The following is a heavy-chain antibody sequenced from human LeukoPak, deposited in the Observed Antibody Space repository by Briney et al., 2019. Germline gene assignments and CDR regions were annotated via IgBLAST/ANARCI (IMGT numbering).Heavy chain of an antibody. J-gene: IGHJ6*02. V-gene: IGHV4-59*08. CDR1: GGSMTGYY. CDR2: IYYSGST. CDR3: ARGRMLRGLLYGMDV. Sequence: SETLSLTCTVSGGSMTGYYWAWIRQPPGKRLECIGYIYYSGSTYYNPSLKSRVTISVDTSKNQFSLKLSSVTAADTAVYYCARGRMLRGLLYGMDVWGQGTTVTVSS. D-gene: IGHD2-15*01.